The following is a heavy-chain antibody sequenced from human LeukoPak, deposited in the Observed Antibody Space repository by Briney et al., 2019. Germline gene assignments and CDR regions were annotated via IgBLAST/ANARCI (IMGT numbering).Heavy chain of an antibody. V-gene: IGHV4-4*07. CDR1: GGSISSYY. Sequence: SETLSLTCTVSGGSISSYYWSWIRQPAGKGLEWIGRIYTSGSTNYNPSLKSRVTMSVDTSKNQFSLKLSSMTAADTAVYYCARDRPGYCSSTSCYAILYWGQGTLVTVSS. CDR3: ARDRPGYCSSTSCYAILY. D-gene: IGHD2-2*01. CDR2: IYTSGST. J-gene: IGHJ4*02.